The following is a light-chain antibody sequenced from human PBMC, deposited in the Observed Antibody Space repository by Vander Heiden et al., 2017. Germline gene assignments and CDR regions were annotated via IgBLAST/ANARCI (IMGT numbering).Light chain of an antibody. V-gene: IGKV3-11*01. J-gene: IGKJ4*01. CDR2: DAS. CDR3: HQRSDWPHT. Sequence: EIVLTQSPATLSLSPGERATLSCRASQSVSSYLVWYQQKPGQAPRLLIYDASNRATGIPARFSGSGSGTDFTLTISSLEPEDFAVYYCHQRSDWPHTFGGRTKVEIK. CDR1: QSVSSY.